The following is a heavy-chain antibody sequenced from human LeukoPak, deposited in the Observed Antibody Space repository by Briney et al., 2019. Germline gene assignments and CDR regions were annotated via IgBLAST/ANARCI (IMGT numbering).Heavy chain of an antibody. CDR2: INHSGST. CDR1: GGSISSYY. J-gene: IGHJ4*02. Sequence: TSETLSLTCTVSGGSISSYYWSWIRQPPGKGLEWIGEINHSGSTNYNPSLKSRVTISVDTSKNQFSLKLSSVTAADTAVYYCARYGDYEDPHYFDYWGQGTLVTVSS. CDR3: ARYGDYEDPHYFDY. D-gene: IGHD4-17*01. V-gene: IGHV4-34*01.